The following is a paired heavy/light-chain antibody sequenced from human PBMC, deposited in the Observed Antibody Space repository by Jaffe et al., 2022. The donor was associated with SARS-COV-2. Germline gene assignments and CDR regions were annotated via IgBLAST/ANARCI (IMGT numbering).Heavy chain of an antibody. J-gene: IGHJ4*02. D-gene: IGHD6-19*01. Sequence: QVQLQESGPGLVKPSETLSLTCTVSGGSISGHYWSWNRQPPGKGLEWIGYIYYNGNTNYSPSLKSRVTMSVDTSRNQFSLRLSSVTAADTAVYYCARGGWSHDHWGQGTLVTVSS. CDR2: IYYNGNT. CDR1: GGSISGHY. V-gene: IGHV4-59*11. CDR3: ARGGWSHDH.
Light chain of an antibody. CDR2: DTS. V-gene: IGKV3-20*01. Sequence: EIVLTQSPGTLSLSPGERATLSCRASQSISSSYLAWYQLKPGQAPRLLIYDTSSRATGIPDRFSGSGSGTDFTLTIFSLEPGDFAVYYCQQYGNSLPNTFGQGTKLEIK. CDR3: QQYGNSLPNT. CDR1: QSISSSY. J-gene: IGKJ2*01.